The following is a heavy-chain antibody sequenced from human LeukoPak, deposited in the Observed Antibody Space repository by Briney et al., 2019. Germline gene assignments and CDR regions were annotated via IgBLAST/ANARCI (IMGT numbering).Heavy chain of an antibody. CDR2: ISGSGGST. D-gene: IGHD1-26*01. V-gene: IGHV3-23*01. Sequence: PGGSLRLSCAASGFTFSSYAMSWVRQAPGKGLEWVSAISGSGGSTYYADSVKGRFTISRDNSKNTLYLQMNSLRAEDTAVYYCAKDQSLVGAKYYFDYWGQGTLVTVSS. CDR1: GFTFSSYA. J-gene: IGHJ4*02. CDR3: AKDQSLVGAKYYFDY.